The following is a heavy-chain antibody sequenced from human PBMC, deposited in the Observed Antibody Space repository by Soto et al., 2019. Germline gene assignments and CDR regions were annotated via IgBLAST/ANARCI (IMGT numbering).Heavy chain of an antibody. CDR3: ARGRYGDY. V-gene: IGHV1-18*01. Sequence: QVHLVQSGAEVKKPGASVKVSCKCSGYTVTSYGITWVRQAPGQGLEWMGWISAHNDNTDYAQKLQGRVTVTRDTSTTPAYIELRSLRSDDTAVYCCARGRYGDYWGQGALVTVSS. CDR2: ISAHNDNT. CDR1: GYTVTSYG. J-gene: IGHJ4*02. D-gene: IGHD1-1*01.